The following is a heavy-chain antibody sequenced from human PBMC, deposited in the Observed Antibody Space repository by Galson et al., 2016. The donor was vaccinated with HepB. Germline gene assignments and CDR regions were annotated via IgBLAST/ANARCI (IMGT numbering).Heavy chain of an antibody. CDR2: IHHSGST. Sequence: ETLSLTCAVSGGSVSSNNWWSWVRQSPGKGLDWIGEIHHSGSTRYNPSLKSRVTISLDKSKNQFSLKVNSVTAADTAMYCCTSFEGWFDPWGQGTLVTVSS. J-gene: IGHJ5*02. CDR1: GGSVSSNNW. CDR3: TSFEGWFDP. V-gene: IGHV4-4*01.